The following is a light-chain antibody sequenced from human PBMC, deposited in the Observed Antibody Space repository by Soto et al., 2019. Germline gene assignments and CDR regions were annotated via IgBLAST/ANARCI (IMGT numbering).Light chain of an antibody. CDR3: QQYGSSPLT. V-gene: IGKV3-20*01. CDR1: QSVSSSY. J-gene: IGKJ4*01. Sequence: EIVLTQSPGTLSLSPGERATLSCRASQSVSSSYLAWYQQKPGQAPRLLIYGASSRATGTPDRFSGSGSGSDFTLTISRLEPEDFAVYYCQQYGSSPLTFGGGTKVDIK. CDR2: GAS.